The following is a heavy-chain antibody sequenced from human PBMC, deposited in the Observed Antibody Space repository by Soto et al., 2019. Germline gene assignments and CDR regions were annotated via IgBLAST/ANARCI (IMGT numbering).Heavy chain of an antibody. J-gene: IGHJ6*03. Sequence: SETLSLTCAVYGGSFSGYYWSWIRQPPGKGLEWIGEINHSGSTNYNPSLKSRVTISVDTSKNQFSLKLSSVTAADTAVYYCARSGVIMVGGVITGYYYYYYYRDVWGKGTRVTVPS. CDR3: ARSGVIMVGGVITGYYYYYYYRDV. CDR1: GGSFSGYY. D-gene: IGHD3-10*01. CDR2: INHSGST. V-gene: IGHV4-34*01.